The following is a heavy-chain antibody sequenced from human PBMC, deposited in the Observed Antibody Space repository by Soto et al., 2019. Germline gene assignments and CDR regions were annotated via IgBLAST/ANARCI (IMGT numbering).Heavy chain of an antibody. CDR2: IYSGGST. CDR1: GFTVSSNY. CDR3: ARRIVLVPAAFYYYGMDV. D-gene: IGHD2-2*01. V-gene: IGHV3-53*01. J-gene: IGHJ6*02. Sequence: PGGSLRLSCAASGFTVSSNYMSWVRQAPGKGLEWVSVIYSGGSTYYADSVKGRFTISRDNSKNTLYLQMNSLRAEDTAAYYCARRIVLVPAAFYYYGMDVWGQGTTVTVSS.